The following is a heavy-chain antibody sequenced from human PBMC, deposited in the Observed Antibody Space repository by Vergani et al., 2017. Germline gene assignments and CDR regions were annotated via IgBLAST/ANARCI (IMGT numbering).Heavy chain of an antibody. Sequence: QVQLQQWGAGLLKPSETLSLTCAVYGGSFSGYYWSWIRQPPGKGLEWIGEINHSGSTNYKPSLKSRVTISVDTSKNQFSLKLSSVTAADTAVYYCARAPFFTMVRGVGRNYFDYWGQGTLVTVSS. CDR1: GGSFSGYY. CDR3: ARAPFFTMVRGVGRNYFDY. D-gene: IGHD3-10*01. J-gene: IGHJ4*02. CDR2: INHSGST. V-gene: IGHV4-34*01.